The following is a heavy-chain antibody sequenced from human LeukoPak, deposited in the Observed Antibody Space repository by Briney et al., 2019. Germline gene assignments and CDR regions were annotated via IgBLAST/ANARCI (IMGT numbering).Heavy chain of an antibody. CDR3: ARGAAAHEYYYYYYMDV. V-gene: IGHV3-23*01. Sequence: GGSLRLSCAASGFTFSSYGMSWVRQAPGKGLEWVSAISGSGGSTYYADSVRGRFTISRDNSKNTLYLQMNSLRAEDTAVYYCARGAAAHEYYYYYYMDVWGKGTTVTISS. D-gene: IGHD6-13*01. CDR1: GFTFSSYG. J-gene: IGHJ6*03. CDR2: ISGSGGST.